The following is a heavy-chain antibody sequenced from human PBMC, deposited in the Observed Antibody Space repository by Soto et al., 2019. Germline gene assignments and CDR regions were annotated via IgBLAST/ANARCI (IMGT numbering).Heavy chain of an antibody. V-gene: IGHV3-33*01. CDR1: GFTFSSYG. D-gene: IGHD3-10*01. CDR3: AGGEGGYRGVRGLDV. J-gene: IGHJ6*02. CDR2: IWYDGSNK. Sequence: QVQLVESGGGVVQPGRSLRLSCAASGFTFSSYGMHWVRQAPGKGLEWVAFIWYDGSNKYYADSVKGRFTISRDNSKNTLYLQMNSLRAEDTAVYYWAGGEGGYRGVRGLDVLGPGTTVPGSS.